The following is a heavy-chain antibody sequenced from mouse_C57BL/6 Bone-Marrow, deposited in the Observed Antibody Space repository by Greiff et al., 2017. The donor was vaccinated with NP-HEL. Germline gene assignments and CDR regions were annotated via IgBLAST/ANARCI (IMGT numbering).Heavy chain of an antibody. V-gene: IGHV14-2*01. Sequence: EVQRVESGAELVKPGASVKLSCTASGFNIKDYYMHWVKQRTEQGLEWIGRIDPEDGETKYAPKFQGKATITADTSSNTAYLQLSSLTSEDTAVYYCACLDSSGYLYAMDYWGQGTSVTVSS. J-gene: IGHJ4*01. CDR2: IDPEDGET. CDR3: ACLDSSGYLYAMDY. D-gene: IGHD3-2*02. CDR1: GFNIKDYY.